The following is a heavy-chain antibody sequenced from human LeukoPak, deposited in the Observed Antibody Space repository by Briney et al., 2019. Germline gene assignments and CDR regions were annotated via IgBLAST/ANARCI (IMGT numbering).Heavy chain of an antibody. J-gene: IGHJ3*02. D-gene: IGHD3-22*01. V-gene: IGHV3-7*04. Sequence: GGSLRLSCAASGFIFRNYWMSWVRQAPGKGLEWVANIKEDGSEKYYVGSVKGRFPISRDNAKNSLFLQMNSLRVEDTAVYYCARVFDSSGYYYVPPTGGFDIWGQGTMVTVSS. CDR2: IKEDGSEK. CDR1: GFIFRNYW. CDR3: ARVFDSSGYYYVPPTGGFDI.